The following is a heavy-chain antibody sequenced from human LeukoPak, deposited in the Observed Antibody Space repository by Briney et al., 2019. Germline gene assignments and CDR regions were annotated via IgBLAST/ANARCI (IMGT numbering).Heavy chain of an antibody. Sequence: GGSLRLSCVASGFTFSTYGMSWVRQAPGKGLEWVSAISGSGGSTYYADSVKGRFTISRDNFKKTLYLQMNSLIAEDTAVYYCARDPSNSGTYYVLDYWGQGALVTVPS. V-gene: IGHV3-23*01. CDR1: GFTFSTYG. J-gene: IGHJ4*02. CDR3: ARDPSNSGTYYVLDY. D-gene: IGHD1-26*01. CDR2: ISGSGGST.